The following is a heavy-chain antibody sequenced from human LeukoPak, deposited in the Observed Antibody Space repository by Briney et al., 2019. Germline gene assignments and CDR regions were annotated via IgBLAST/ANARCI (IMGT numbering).Heavy chain of an antibody. CDR2: ISGSTGST. V-gene: IGHV1-18*01. Sequence: GASVKVSCKASGYTLSTYGITWVREAPGQGPEWLGWISGSTGSTHYSQAVQGRVTMTTDTSTATAYMELRSLRSDDTAVYYCARVGRDCSDINCYWADWFDPWGQGTLVIVSS. J-gene: IGHJ5*02. D-gene: IGHD2-2*01. CDR1: GYTLSTYG. CDR3: ARVGRDCSDINCYWADWFDP.